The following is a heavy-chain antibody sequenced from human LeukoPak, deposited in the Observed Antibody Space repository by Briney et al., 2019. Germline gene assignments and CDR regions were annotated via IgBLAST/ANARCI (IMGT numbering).Heavy chain of an antibody. CDR3: AKDLQYSGSYYGVHFDY. J-gene: IGHJ4*02. Sequence: GGSLRLFCAASGFTFDDYAMHWVRQAPGKGLEWVSGISWNSGSIGYADSVKGRFTISRDNAKNSLYLQINSLRAEDTALYYCAKDLQYSGSYYGVHFDYWGQGTLVTVSS. V-gene: IGHV3-9*01. CDR2: ISWNSGSI. CDR1: GFTFDDYA. D-gene: IGHD1-26*01.